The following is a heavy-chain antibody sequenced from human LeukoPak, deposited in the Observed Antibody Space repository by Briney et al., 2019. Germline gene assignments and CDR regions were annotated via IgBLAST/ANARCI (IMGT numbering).Heavy chain of an antibody. CDR3: ARDSYDSSGYYYGWFDP. D-gene: IGHD3-22*01. J-gene: IGHJ5*02. Sequence: SETLSLTCTVSGGSISSYYWSWIRQPPGKGLEWIGYIYYSGSTNYNPSLKSQVTISVDTSKNQFSLKLSSVTAADTAVYYCARDSYDSSGYYYGWFDPWGQGTLVTVSS. CDR2: IYYSGST. V-gene: IGHV4-59*01. CDR1: GGSISSYY.